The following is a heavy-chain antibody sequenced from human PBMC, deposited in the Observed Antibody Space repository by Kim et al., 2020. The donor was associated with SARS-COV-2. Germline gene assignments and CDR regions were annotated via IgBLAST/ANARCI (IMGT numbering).Heavy chain of an antibody. J-gene: IGHJ4*02. CDR1: GFTFRNYW. V-gene: IGHV3-7*03. Sequence: GGSLRLSCEVSGFTFRNYWMSWVRQAPGKGLEWVANINQDGSAEFYVDSVKGRCTIPRDNARNSVFLHMNSLRVEDTAIYYCVRGAAIFSGVDYWGQGTLVTVSS. CDR2: INQDGSAE. CDR3: VRGAAIFSGVDY. D-gene: IGHD3-3*01.